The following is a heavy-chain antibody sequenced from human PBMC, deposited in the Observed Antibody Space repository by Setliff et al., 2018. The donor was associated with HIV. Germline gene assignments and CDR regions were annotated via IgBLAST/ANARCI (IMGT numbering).Heavy chain of an antibody. CDR2: ISSSGKYI. J-gene: IGHJ6*02. CDR1: GFTYNIYS. D-gene: IGHD6-6*01. V-gene: IGHV3-21*01. CDR3: ARDDPPREDSSSPVLFYSGMDV. Sequence: GESLKISCTASGFTYNIYSMNWVRQAPGKGLEWVSSISSSGKYIYYADSVKGRFTTSRGNAKNSLYLQMNSLRAEDTAVYYCARDDPPREDSSSPVLFYSGMDVWGHGTPVTVSS.